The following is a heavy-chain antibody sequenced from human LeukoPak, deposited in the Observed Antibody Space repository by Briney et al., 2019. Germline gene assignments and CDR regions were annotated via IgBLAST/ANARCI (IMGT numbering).Heavy chain of an antibody. CDR2: INHSGST. J-gene: IGHJ5*02. Sequence: SETLSLTCAVYGGSFSGYYWSWIRQPPGKGLEWIGEINHSGSTNYNPSLKSRVTISVDTSKNQFSLKLSSVTAADTAVYYCARGVTGVGYCSSTSCYTRFDPWGQGTLVTVSS. CDR1: GGSFSGYY. CDR3: ARGVTGVGYCSSTSCYTRFDP. V-gene: IGHV4-34*01. D-gene: IGHD2-2*02.